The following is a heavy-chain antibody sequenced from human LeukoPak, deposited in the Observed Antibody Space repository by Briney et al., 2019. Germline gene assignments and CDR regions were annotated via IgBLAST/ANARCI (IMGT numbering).Heavy chain of an antibody. V-gene: IGHV3-30*02. CDR3: AKDRPGGYDLWSGYYAHYYYYMDV. D-gene: IGHD3-3*01. CDR1: GFTFSSYG. CDR2: IRYDGSNK. Sequence: GGSLRLSCAASGFTFSSYGMHWVRQAPGKGLEWVAFIRYDGSNKYYADSVKGRFTISRDNFKNTLYLQMNSLRAEDTAVYYCAKDRPGGYDLWSGYYAHYYYYMDVWGKGTTVTVSS. J-gene: IGHJ6*03.